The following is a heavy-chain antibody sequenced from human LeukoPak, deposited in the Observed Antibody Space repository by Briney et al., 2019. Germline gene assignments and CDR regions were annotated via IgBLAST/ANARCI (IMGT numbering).Heavy chain of an antibody. J-gene: IGHJ3*02. CDR1: GYTFTGYY. D-gene: IGHD3-10*01. Sequence: ASVKVSCKASGYTFTGYYMHWVRQAPGQGLEWMGSINPNSGGTNYAQKFQGWVTMTRDTSISTAYMELSRLRSDDTAVYYCARVDYYGSGGSGDAFDIWGQGTMVTVSS. V-gene: IGHV1-2*04. CDR3: ARVDYYGSGGSGDAFDI. CDR2: INPNSGGT.